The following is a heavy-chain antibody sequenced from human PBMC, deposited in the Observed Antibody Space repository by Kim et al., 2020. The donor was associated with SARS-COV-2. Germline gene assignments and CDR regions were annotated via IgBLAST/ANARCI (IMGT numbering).Heavy chain of an antibody. D-gene: IGHD3-10*01. CDR2: IYYGGSI. Sequence: SETLSLTCTVSGASIRSPTYFWNWVRLVPGKGPEWIGNIYYGGSIHYNPSLKSRPSISLDTSKNQYSLKLNSVTAADTAVYFCAGGQKSLFWFGDRLAPNWNDSGGRGTLVTVSA. CDR3: AGGQKSLFWFGDRLAPNWNDS. J-gene: IGHJ5*01. CDR1: GASIRSPTYF. V-gene: IGHV4-31*03.